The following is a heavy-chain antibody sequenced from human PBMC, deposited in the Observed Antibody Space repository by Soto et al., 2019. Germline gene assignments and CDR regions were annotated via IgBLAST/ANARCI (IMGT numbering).Heavy chain of an antibody. V-gene: IGHV4-39*02. J-gene: IGHJ4*01. CDR3: ARLQLLPSYFDF. D-gene: IGHD2-2*01. Sequence: PSEILCLTCTVSDGCISSSPYYWACIRQPPGKGLEWIGSIYYSGSTYYNPSLKSRVTISVDTSKNHFSLNLTSVTAADTAAYYCARLQLLPSYFDFWGHGTLVTVSS. CDR1: DGCISSSPYY. CDR2: IYYSGST.